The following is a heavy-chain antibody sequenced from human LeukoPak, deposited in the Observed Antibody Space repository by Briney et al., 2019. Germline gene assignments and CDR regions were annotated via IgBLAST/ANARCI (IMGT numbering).Heavy chain of an antibody. CDR1: GGSISSSSYY. CDR2: IYYSGST. V-gene: IGHV4-39*07. D-gene: IGHD3-22*01. CDR3: AGSSGYYYALGAFDI. Sequence: SETLSLTCTVSGGSISSSSYYWGWIRQPPGKGLEWIGSIYYSGSTNYNPSLKSRVTISVDTSKNQFSLKLSSVTAADTAVYYCAGSSGYYYALGAFDIWGQGTMVTVSS. J-gene: IGHJ3*02.